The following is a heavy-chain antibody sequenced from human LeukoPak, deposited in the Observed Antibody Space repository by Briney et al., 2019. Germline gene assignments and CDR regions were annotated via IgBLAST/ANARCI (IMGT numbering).Heavy chain of an antibody. J-gene: IGHJ4*02. CDR2: ISAYNGNT. CDR3: ARDRGDFTSWFDY. Sequence: ASVKVSCKASGGTFNNYTISWVRQAPGQGLEWMGWISAYNGNTNYAQKLQGRVTMTTDTSTSTAYMELRSLRSDDTAVYYCARDRGDFTSWFDYWGQGTLVTVSS. CDR1: GGTFNNYT. V-gene: IGHV1-18*01. D-gene: IGHD3-10*01.